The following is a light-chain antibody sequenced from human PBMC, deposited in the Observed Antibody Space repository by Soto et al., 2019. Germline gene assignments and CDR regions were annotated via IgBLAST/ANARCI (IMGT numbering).Light chain of an antibody. CDR2: TTN. Sequence: QAVVTQEPSLSVSHGRTVTLTCGLSAGSVSSNYFPSWYQQTPGQAPRTLIHTTNTRSSGVPDRFSGSILGNKAALTITGAQADDESDYYCVLYMGSGIWVFGGGTKLTVL. CDR3: VLYMGSGIWV. V-gene: IGLV8-61*01. CDR1: AGSVSSNYF. J-gene: IGLJ3*02.